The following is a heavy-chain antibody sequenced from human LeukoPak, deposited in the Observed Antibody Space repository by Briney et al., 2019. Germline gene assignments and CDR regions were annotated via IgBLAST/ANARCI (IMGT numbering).Heavy chain of an antibody. CDR3: ARDLGIAGTTHAFDI. J-gene: IGHJ3*02. Sequence: GGSLKLSCAASGFTVSRNYMSWVRQAPGRGLECVSVIYGGGPTYYADSVKGRFTISRDTSKDTLYLQMNSLRAEGTAVYFCARDLGIAGTTHAFDIWGQGTMVTVSS. D-gene: IGHD1-14*01. CDR1: GFTVSRNY. V-gene: IGHV3-53*01. CDR2: IYGGGPT.